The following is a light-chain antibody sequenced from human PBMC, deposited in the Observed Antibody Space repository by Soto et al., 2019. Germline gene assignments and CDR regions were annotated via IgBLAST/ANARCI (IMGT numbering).Light chain of an antibody. V-gene: IGKV1-5*03. CDR2: KAS. J-gene: IGKJ1*01. CDR3: HQYNTYMWT. CDR1: QTISSW. Sequence: DIQITQSPSTLSGSVGDRVTITCRDSQTISSWLAWYQQKPGKAPKLLIYKASSLESGVPSRFSGSGSGTEFTLTIRSLQPDDFATYYCHQYNTYMWTFGQGTKVDIK.